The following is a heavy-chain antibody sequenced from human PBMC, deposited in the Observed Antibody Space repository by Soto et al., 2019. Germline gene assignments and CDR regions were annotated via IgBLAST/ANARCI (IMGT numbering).Heavy chain of an antibody. J-gene: IGHJ3*02. V-gene: IGHV3-33*01. CDR1: GFTFSSYG. CDR2: IWDDGSNK. Sequence: QVQLVESGGGVVQPGRSLRLSCAASGFTFSSYGMHWVRQAPGKGLERVAVIWDDGSNKYYADSVKGRFTISRDNSKNALYLQMSSLRAEDTAVYYCASKGYCGGDCYDDAFDIWGQGTMVTVSS. CDR3: ASKGYCGGDCYDDAFDI. D-gene: IGHD2-21*02.